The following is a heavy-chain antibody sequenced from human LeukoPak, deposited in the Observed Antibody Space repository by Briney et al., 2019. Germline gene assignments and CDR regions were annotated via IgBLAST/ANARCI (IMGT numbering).Heavy chain of an antibody. CDR1: GYTFTSYG. D-gene: IGHD5-12*01. CDR2: ISAYNGNT. J-gene: IGHJ4*02. Sequence: ASVKVSCKASGYTFTSYGITWVRQAPGQGLEWMGWISAYNGNTNYAQKLQGRVTITADESTSTAYMELSSLRSEDTAVYYCASGYSGYDRILELDYWGQGTLVTVSS. V-gene: IGHV1-18*01. CDR3: ASGYSGYDRILELDY.